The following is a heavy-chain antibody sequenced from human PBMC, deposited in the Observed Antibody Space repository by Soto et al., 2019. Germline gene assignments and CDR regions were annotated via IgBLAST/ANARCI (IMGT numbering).Heavy chain of an antibody. J-gene: IGHJ3*02. D-gene: IGHD3-10*01. Sequence: PSETLSLTCTVSGGSISSYYWSWIRQPPGKGLEWIGYIYYSGSTNYNPSLKSRVTISVDTSKNQFSLKLSSVTAADTAVYYCARVPGSHAFDIWGQGTMVTVSS. CDR3: ARVPGSHAFDI. V-gene: IGHV4-59*01. CDR1: GGSISSYY. CDR2: IYYSGST.